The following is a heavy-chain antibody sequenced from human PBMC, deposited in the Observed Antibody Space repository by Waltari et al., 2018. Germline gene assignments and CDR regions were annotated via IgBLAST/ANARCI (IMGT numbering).Heavy chain of an antibody. CDR3: ASTVYYDSSGWTYYFDY. V-gene: IGHV4-39*01. D-gene: IGHD3-22*01. CDR1: GGSISSSSYY. CDR2: IYYSGST. J-gene: IGHJ4*02. Sequence: QLQLQESGPGLVKPSETLSLTCTVSGGSISSSSYYWGWSRQPPGKGREWIGSIYYSGSTYYNPSLKSRVTISVDTSKNQFSLKLSSVTAADTAVYYCASTVYYDSSGWTYYFDYWGQGTLVTVSS.